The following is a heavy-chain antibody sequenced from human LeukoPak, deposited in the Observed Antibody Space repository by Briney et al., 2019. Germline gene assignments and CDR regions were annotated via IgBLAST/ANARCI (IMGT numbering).Heavy chain of an antibody. CDR3: ARDLYGSGSHYFDY. Sequence: TGGSLRLPCAASGFTLSSYSMNWVRQAPGKGLEWVSSISSSSSYIYYADSVKGRFTISRDNAKNSLYLQMNSLRAEDTAVYYCARDLYGSGSHYFDYWGQGTLVTVSS. D-gene: IGHD3-10*01. J-gene: IGHJ4*02. CDR2: ISSSSSYI. CDR1: GFTLSSYS. V-gene: IGHV3-21*01.